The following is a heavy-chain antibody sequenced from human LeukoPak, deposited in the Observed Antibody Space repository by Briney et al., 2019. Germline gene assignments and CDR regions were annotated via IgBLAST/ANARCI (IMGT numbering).Heavy chain of an antibody. D-gene: IGHD2-2*01. CDR1: GGSFRGYY. J-gene: IGHJ4*02. CDR2: INHSGST. CDR3: ASEWGSKPAAFFDY. Sequence: PSETLSLTCAVYGGSFRGYYWSWIRQPPGKGLEWIGEINHSGSTNYNPSLKSRVTISVDTSKNQFSLKLSSVTAADTAIYYCASEWGSKPAAFFDYWGQGTLVTVSS. V-gene: IGHV4-34*01.